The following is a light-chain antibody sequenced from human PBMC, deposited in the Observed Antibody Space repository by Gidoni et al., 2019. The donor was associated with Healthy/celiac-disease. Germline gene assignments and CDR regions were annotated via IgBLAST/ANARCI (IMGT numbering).Light chain of an antibody. CDR2: WAS. V-gene: IGKV4-1*01. J-gene: IGKJ4*01. CDR1: QSVLYSSKNKNY. Sequence: DIVMTQSPYSLAVSLGERATSNCKSSQSVLYSSKNKNYLAWYQQKPGQPPKLLIYWASTRESGVPDRFSGSGSGTDFTLTISSLQAEDVAVYYCQQYYSTPLTFGGGTKVEIK. CDR3: QQYYSTPLT.